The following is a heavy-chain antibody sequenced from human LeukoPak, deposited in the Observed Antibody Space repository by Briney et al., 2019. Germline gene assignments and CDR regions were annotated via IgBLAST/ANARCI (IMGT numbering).Heavy chain of an antibody. D-gene: IGHD2-15*01. J-gene: IGHJ4*02. V-gene: IGHV1-2*02. CDR2: INPNSGGT. CDR1: GYTFTGYY. CDR3: AREPRSNKYCSGGSCPGSRFGY. Sequence: GASVNVSCKASGYTFTGYYMHWVRQAPGQGLEWMGWINPNSGGTNYAQKFQGRVTMTRDTSISTAYMELSRLRSDDTAVYYCAREPRSNKYCSGGSCPGSRFGYWGQGTLVTVSS.